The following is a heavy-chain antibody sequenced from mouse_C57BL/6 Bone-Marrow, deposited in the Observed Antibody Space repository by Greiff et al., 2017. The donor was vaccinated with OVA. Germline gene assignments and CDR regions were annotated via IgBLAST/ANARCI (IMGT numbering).Heavy chain of an antibody. CDR2: IYPGSGNT. J-gene: IGHJ4*01. CDR1: GYTFTDYY. V-gene: IGHV1-76*01. Sequence: QVQLQQSGAELVRPGASVKPSCKASGYTFTDYYINWVKQRPGQGLEWIARIYPGSGNTYYNEKFKGKATLTAEKSSSTAYMQLSSLTSEDSAVYFCARRGITTYAMDYWGQGTSVTVSS. D-gene: IGHD2-4*01. CDR3: ARRGITTYAMDY.